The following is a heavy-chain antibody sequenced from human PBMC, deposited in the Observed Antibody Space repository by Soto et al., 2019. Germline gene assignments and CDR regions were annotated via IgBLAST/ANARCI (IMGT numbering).Heavy chain of an antibody. Sequence: SETLSLTCTVSGGSISSYYWSWIRQPPGKGLEWIGYIHYSGSANYNPSLMSRVTISVDPSKNQFSLKLSSVTAADTAVYYCARDQNGSPHFDYWGQGTLVTVSS. D-gene: IGHD1-26*01. V-gene: IGHV4-59*01. J-gene: IGHJ4*02. CDR3: ARDQNGSPHFDY. CDR1: GGSISSYY. CDR2: IHYSGSA.